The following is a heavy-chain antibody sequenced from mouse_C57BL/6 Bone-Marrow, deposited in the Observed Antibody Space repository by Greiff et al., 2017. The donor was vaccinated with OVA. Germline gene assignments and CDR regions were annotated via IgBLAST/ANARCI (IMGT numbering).Heavy chain of an antibody. CDR3: AIWLRRNYAMDY. Sequence: QVQLQQSGAELVKPGASVKLSCKASGYTFTSYWMHWVKQRPGQGLEWIGMIHPNSGSTNYNEKFKSKATLTVDKSSSTAYMQLSSLTSEDSAVYYCAIWLRRNYAMDYWGQGTSVTVSS. J-gene: IGHJ4*01. V-gene: IGHV1-64*01. D-gene: IGHD2-2*01. CDR2: IHPNSGST. CDR1: GYTFTSYW.